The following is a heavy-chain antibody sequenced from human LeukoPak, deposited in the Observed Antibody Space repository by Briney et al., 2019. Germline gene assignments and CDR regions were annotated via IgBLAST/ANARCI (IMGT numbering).Heavy chain of an antibody. CDR1: GGSISSSNW. V-gene: IGHV4-4*02. CDR2: IYHSGST. J-gene: IGHJ3*02. D-gene: IGHD6-13*01. Sequence: PSETLSLTCAVSGGSISSSNWWSWVRQPPGKGLEWIGEIYHSGSTNYNPSLKSRVTISVDTSKNQFSLKLSSVTAADTAVYYCARARGRSSSWFMSSDAFDIWGQGTMVTVSS. CDR3: ARARGRSSSWFMSSDAFDI.